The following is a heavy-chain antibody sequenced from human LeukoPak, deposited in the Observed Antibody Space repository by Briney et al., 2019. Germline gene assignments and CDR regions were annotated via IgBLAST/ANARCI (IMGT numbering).Heavy chain of an antibody. Sequence: PGGSLRLSCAASGFTVSSNYMSWVRQAPGKGLEWVSSISSSSAYIYYADSVKGRFTISRDNAKNSLYLQMNSLRAEDTAVYYCARSWELLGWFDPWGQGTLVTVSS. D-gene: IGHD1-26*01. CDR1: GFTVSSNY. V-gene: IGHV3-21*01. J-gene: IGHJ5*02. CDR3: ARSWELLGWFDP. CDR2: ISSSSAYI.